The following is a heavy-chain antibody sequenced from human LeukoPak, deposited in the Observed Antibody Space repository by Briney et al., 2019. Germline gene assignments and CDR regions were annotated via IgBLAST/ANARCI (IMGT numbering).Heavy chain of an antibody. V-gene: IGHV4-61*02. J-gene: IGHJ4*02. CDR2: IYTSGST. CDR1: GGSISSSSYY. CDR3: ARGVTAAGHFDY. Sequence: PSETLSLTCTVSGGSISSSSYYWSWIRQPAGKGLEWIGRIYTSGSTTYNPSLKSRVTISVDTSENQFSLILSSVTATDTALYYCARGVTAAGHFDYWGQGTLVTVSS. D-gene: IGHD6-13*01.